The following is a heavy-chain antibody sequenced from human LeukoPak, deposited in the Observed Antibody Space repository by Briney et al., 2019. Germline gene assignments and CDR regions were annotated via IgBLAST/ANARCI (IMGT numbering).Heavy chain of an antibody. CDR3: ARGDLYGDYVILN. V-gene: IGHV3-33*01. J-gene: IGHJ4*02. CDR2: IWYDGSHK. D-gene: IGHD4-17*01. Sequence: GRSLRLSCAASGFTFSSCGMHWVRQTPGKGLEWVAVIWYDGSHKYHADSVKGRFTISRDNSKNTLYLEMNNLRVEDTAVYFCARGDLYGDYVILNWGQGTLVTVSS. CDR1: GFTFSSCG.